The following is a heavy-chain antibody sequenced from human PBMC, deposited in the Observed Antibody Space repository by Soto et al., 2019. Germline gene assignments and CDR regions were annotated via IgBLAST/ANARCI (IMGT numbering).Heavy chain of an antibody. Sequence: QVQLQESGPGLVKPSQTLSLTCTVSGGSISSGDYYWSWIRQPPGKGLEWIGYIYYSGSTYYNPSTKSRVTIPVDTAKNQFSLKLSSVTAADTAGYYWARYCTHGVCFDAFDIWGQGTMVTVSS. CDR1: GGSISSGDYY. CDR2: IYYSGST. V-gene: IGHV4-30-4*01. D-gene: IGHD2-8*01. J-gene: IGHJ3*02. CDR3: ARYCTHGVCFDAFDI.